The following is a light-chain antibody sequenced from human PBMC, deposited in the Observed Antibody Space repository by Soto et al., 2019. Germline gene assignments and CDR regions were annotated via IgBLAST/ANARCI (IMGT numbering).Light chain of an antibody. V-gene: IGKV4-1*01. Sequence: DIVMTQSPDSLAVSLGERATINCKSSQSVLYSSNDKNYLGWYQQQVGQPPKLLIYWASTRESGVPDRFSGSGSGTDVTLTISSLQAEDVAVYYCQQYYSKPLTFGGGTKVETK. CDR3: QQYYSKPLT. CDR1: QSVLYSSNDKNY. CDR2: WAS. J-gene: IGKJ4*01.